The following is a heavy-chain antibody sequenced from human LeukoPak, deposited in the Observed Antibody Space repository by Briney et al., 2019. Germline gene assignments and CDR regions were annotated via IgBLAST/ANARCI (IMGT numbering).Heavy chain of an antibody. CDR3: ARASQLFYFDY. Sequence: ETLSLTCTVSGDSISSYYWSWIRQPPGKGLEWIAYIYNSGSTDYNPSLKSRVTISVDTSKKQFSLKLSAVTAADTAVYYCARASQLFYFDYWGQGTLVTVSS. CDR2: IYNSGST. J-gene: IGHJ4*02. D-gene: IGHD2-15*01. CDR1: GDSISSYY. V-gene: IGHV4-59*12.